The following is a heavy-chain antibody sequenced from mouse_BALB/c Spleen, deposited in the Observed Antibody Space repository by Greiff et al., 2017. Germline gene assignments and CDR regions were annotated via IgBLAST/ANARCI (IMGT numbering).Heavy chain of an antibody. Sequence: ESGPGLVKPSQSLSLTCSVTGYSITSGYYWNWIRQFPGNKLEWMGYISYDGSNNYNPSLKNRISITRDTSKNQFFLKLNSVTTEDTATYYCARDHYYYGSSFAYWGQGTLVTVSA. CDR2: ISYDGSN. V-gene: IGHV3-6*02. D-gene: IGHD1-1*01. CDR3: ARDHYYYGSSFAY. CDR1: GYSITSGYY. J-gene: IGHJ3*01.